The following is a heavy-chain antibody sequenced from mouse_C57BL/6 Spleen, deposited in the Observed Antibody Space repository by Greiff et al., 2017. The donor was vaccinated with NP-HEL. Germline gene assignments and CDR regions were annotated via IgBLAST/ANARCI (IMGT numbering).Heavy chain of an antibody. D-gene: IGHD1-1*01. CDR3: ARSLITTVVAKYFDV. CDR2: IYPGSGST. J-gene: IGHJ1*03. CDR1: GYTFTSYW. V-gene: IGHV1-55*01. Sequence: QVQLQQPGAELVKPGASVKMSCKASGYTFTSYWITWVKQRPGQGLEWIGDIYPGSGSTNYNEKFKSKATLTVDTSSSTAYMQLSSLTSEDSEVYYCARSLITTVVAKYFDVWGTGTTVTVSS.